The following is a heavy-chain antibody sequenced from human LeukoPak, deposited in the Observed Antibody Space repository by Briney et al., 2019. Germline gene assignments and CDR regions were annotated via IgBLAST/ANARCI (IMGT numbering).Heavy chain of an antibody. V-gene: IGHV3-23*01. D-gene: IGHD2-15*01. J-gene: IGHJ4*02. CDR2: ISGSGGST. CDR1: GFTVSSNY. CDR3: AKDREGIVVVVAASSFDY. Sequence: GGSLRLSCAASGFTVSSNYMSWVRQAPGKGLEWVSAISGSGGSTYYADSVKGRFTISRDNSKNTLYLQMNSLRAEDTAVYYCAKDREGIVVVVAASSFDYWGQGTLVTVSS.